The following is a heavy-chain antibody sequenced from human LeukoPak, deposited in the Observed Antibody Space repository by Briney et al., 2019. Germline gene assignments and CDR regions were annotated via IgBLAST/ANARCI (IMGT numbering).Heavy chain of an antibody. D-gene: IGHD3-10*01. Sequence: SETLSLTCTVSGGSISSYYWSWIRQPPGKGLEWIGYIYYSGSTNYNPSLKSRVTISVDTSKNQFSLKLSSVTAADTAVYYCARGYYYGSGRRYYYYYYMDVWGKGTTVTVSS. CDR3: ARGYYYGSGRRYYYYYYMDV. CDR1: GGSISSYY. CDR2: IYYSGST. J-gene: IGHJ6*03. V-gene: IGHV4-59*12.